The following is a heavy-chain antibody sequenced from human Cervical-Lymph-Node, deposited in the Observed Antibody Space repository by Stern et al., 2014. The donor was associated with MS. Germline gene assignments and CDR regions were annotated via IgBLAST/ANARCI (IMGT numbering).Heavy chain of an antibody. J-gene: IGHJ6*02. Sequence: VQLVESGGGLVKPGGSLRLSCAASGFTFSDYYMSWIRQAPGKGLEWLSYISSGGTTIYYADSVEGRFTVSRDNAKNSLYLQMNSLRAEDTAVYYCARYYDFWSSYHTVAYDYYAADVWGQGTTVIVSS. CDR3: ARYYDFWSSYHTVAYDYYAADV. CDR1: GFTFSDYY. D-gene: IGHD3-3*01. V-gene: IGHV3-11*01. CDR2: ISSGGTTI.